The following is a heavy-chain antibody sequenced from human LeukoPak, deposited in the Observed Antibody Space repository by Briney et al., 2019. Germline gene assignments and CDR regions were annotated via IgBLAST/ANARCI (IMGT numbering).Heavy chain of an antibody. D-gene: IGHD1-1*01. CDR1: GGSISSYY. V-gene: IGHV4-59*08. CDR3: ARVDGNFDY. J-gene: IGHJ4*02. Sequence: PSETLSLTCTVSGGSISSYYWSWIRQPPGKGLEWIGYIYYSGSTNYNPSLKSRATISVDTSKNQFSLKLSSVTAADTAVYYCARVDGNFDYWGQGTLVTVSS. CDR2: IYYSGST.